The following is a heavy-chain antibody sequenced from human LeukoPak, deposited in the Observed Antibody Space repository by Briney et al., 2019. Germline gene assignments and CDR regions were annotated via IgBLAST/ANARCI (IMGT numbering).Heavy chain of an antibody. CDR1: GFSLSTSGVG. CDR2: IYWDDGK. CDR3: AHSSNRAVAGTLGAFDI. J-gene: IGHJ3*02. D-gene: IGHD6-19*01. Sequence: SGPTLVKPTQTLTLTCTFSGFSLSTSGVGVGWIRQPPGKALEWLALIYWDDGKRYSPSLKSRPTITKDTSKNQVVLTMTNMDPVDTATYYCAHSSNRAVAGTLGAFDIWGQGTMVTVSS. V-gene: IGHV2-5*02.